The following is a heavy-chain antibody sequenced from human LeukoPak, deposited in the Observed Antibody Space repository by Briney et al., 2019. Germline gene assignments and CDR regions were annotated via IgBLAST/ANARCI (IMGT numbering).Heavy chain of an antibody. J-gene: IGHJ4*02. D-gene: IGHD6-19*01. CDR2: INPNSGGT. CDR1: GYTFTSYD. CDR3: ARDNGSGWRTFDY. V-gene: IGHV1-2*02. Sequence: ASVKVSCKASGYTFTSYDINWVRQAPGQGLEWMGWINPNSGGTNYAQKFQGRVTMTRDTSISTAYMELSRLRSDDTAVYYCARDNGSGWRTFDYWGQGTLVTVSS.